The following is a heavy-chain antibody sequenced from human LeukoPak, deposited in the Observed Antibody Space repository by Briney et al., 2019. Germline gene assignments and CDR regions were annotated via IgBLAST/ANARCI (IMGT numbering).Heavy chain of an antibody. CDR3: ARGHGDIVATIVPSHYFDY. CDR2: IYYSGST. CDR1: GGSISSSSYY. V-gene: IGHV4-39*07. D-gene: IGHD5-12*01. Sequence: SETLSLTCTVSGGSISSSSYYWGWIRQPPGKGLEWIGSIYYSGSTNYNPSLKSRVTISVDTSKNQFSLKLSSVTAADTAVYYCARGHGDIVATIVPSHYFDYWGQGTLVTVSS. J-gene: IGHJ4*02.